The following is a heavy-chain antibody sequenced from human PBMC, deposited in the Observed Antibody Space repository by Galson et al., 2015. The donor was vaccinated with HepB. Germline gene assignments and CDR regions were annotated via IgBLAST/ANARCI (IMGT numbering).Heavy chain of an antibody. V-gene: IGHV3-23*01. Sequence: SLRLSCAASRFTFSSYAMTWVRQSPGKGLEWVSSILESGGSTYYADSVKGWFTISRDNSKDTLYLQMNSLRAEDTAVYYCAKDRGGYVWYFDLWGRGSLVTVSS. CDR2: ILESGGST. CDR1: RFTFSSYA. J-gene: IGHJ2*01. CDR3: AKDRGGYVWYFDL. D-gene: IGHD3-16*01.